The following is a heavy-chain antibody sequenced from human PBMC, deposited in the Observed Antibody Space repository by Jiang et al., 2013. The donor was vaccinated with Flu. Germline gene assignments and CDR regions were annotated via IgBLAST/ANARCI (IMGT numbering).Heavy chain of an antibody. D-gene: IGHD2-21*01. Sequence: WIGSIFHTDTTYYNPTLESRVSLSIDTSKNQFSLRLRSVNAADTAVYYCARGDIVARNGFDYWGQGILVTVSS. CDR2: IFHTDTT. V-gene: IGHV4-38-2*02. CDR3: ARGDIVARNGFDY. J-gene: IGHJ4*02.